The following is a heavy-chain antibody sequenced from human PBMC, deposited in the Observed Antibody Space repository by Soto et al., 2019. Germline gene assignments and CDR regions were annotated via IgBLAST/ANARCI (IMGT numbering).Heavy chain of an antibody. CDR2: TSSGGDT. J-gene: IGHJ4*02. Sequence: ESGGGLVQPGGSLRLSCAAFGDTVGNNYMSWVRQAPGKGLEWVSVTSSGGDTRYADSVKGRFTMSRDSTKNTVSLQMDSLRAEDTAVYFRARNVPVTALGYWGQGSLVTVYS. D-gene: IGHD4-17*01. CDR3: ARNVPVTALGY. V-gene: IGHV3-66*01. CDR1: GDTVGNNY.